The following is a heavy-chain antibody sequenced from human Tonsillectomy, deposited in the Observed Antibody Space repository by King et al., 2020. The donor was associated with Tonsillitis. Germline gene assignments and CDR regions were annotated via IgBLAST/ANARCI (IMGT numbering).Heavy chain of an antibody. D-gene: IGHD2-15*01. CDR2: ISFDGTDK. J-gene: IGHJ6*02. CDR1: GFTFSTYA. V-gene: IGHV3-30*01. CDR3: ARDAVVVTTYSMDV. Sequence: VQLVESGEGVVQPGRSLRLSCAVSGFTFSTYAMHWVRQAPGKGRKWVAVISFDGTDKYYADSVKGRFTNSRDNSKNTLFLQMNNLRAEDTAVYYCARDAVVVTTYSMDVWGQGTTVTVSS.